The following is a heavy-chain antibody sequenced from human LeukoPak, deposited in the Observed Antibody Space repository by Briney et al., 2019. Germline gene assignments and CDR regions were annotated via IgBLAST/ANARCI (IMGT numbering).Heavy chain of an antibody. CDR1: GYSFTTYW. V-gene: IGHV5-51*01. CDR3: ARARYCSGGSCYAEY. D-gene: IGHD2-15*01. Sequence: GESLKISCKGSGYSFTTYWIGWVRQMPGKGLEWMGIIYPGDSDTRYSPSFQGQVTISADKSISTAYLQWSSLKASDTAMCYCARARYCSGGSCYAEYWGQGTLVTVSS. CDR2: IYPGDSDT. J-gene: IGHJ4*02.